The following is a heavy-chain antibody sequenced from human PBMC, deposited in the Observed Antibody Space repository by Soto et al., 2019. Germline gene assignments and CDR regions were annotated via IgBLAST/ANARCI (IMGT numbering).Heavy chain of an antibody. CDR3: AGDFVTSFGVATGGMEV. D-gene: IGHD3-3*01. V-gene: IGHV4-59*01. Sequence: SETLSLTCTVSGGSISSYYWSWIRQPPGKGLEWIGYIYYSGSTNYNPSLKSRVTISVDTSKNQFSLKLSSVTAAATAVYYCAGDFVTSFGVATGGMEVWGQGTRVTVSS. J-gene: IGHJ6*02. CDR2: IYYSGST. CDR1: GGSISSYY.